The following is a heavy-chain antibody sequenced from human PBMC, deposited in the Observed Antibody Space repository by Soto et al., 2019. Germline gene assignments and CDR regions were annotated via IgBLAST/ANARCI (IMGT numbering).Heavy chain of an antibody. D-gene: IGHD3-10*01. CDR1: GGSFSGYY. J-gene: IGHJ4*02. CDR2: INHSGST. V-gene: IGHV4-34*01. Sequence: WETLSLTCAVYGGSFSGYYWSWIHQPPGKGLEWIGEINHSGSTNYNPSLKSRVTISVDTSKNQFSLKLSSVTAADTAVYYCARGLLWFGELFRYYFDYWGQGTLVTVSS. CDR3: ARGLLWFGELFRYYFDY.